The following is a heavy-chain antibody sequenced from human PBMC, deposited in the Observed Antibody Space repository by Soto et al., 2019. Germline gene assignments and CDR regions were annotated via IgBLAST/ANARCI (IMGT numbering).Heavy chain of an antibody. CDR1: GFTFSSYA. Sequence: EVQLLESGGGLVQPGGSLRLSGAASGFTFSSYAMSWVRQAPGKGLEWVSAISCSGGSTYYAASVKGRFTISRHNSKNTGYLQLNSLRAEDTAVYYCAEALYSSGWYRASYFDLWGRGTLVTVSS. D-gene: IGHD6-19*01. V-gene: IGHV3-23*01. J-gene: IGHJ2*01. CDR3: AEALYSSGWYRASYFDL. CDR2: ISCSGGST.